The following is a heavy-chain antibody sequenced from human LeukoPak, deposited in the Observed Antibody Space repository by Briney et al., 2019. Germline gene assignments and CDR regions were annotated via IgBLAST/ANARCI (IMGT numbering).Heavy chain of an antibody. Sequence: SVKVSCKASGGTFSSYAISWVRQAPGQGLEWMGGIIPIFGTANYAQKFQGRVTITTDESTNTAYMELSSLRSEDTAVYYCASTFITIFGVVHYYYYYYMDVWGKGTTVTVSS. V-gene: IGHV1-69*05. CDR2: IIPIFGTA. J-gene: IGHJ6*03. CDR1: GGTFSSYA. CDR3: ASTFITIFGVVHYYYYYYMDV. D-gene: IGHD3-3*01.